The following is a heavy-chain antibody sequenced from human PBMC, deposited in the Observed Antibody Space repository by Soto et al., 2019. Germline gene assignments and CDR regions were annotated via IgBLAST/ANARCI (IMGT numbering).Heavy chain of an antibody. V-gene: IGHV3-48*02. CDR3: AREFNGERGMTYYYYYYGMDV. Sequence: GGSLRLSCAASGFTFSSYSMNWVRQAPGKGLEWVSYISSSSSTIYYADSVKGRFTISRDNAKNSLYLQMNSLRDEDTAVYYCAREFNGERGMTYYYYYYGMDVWGQGTTVTVSS. CDR1: GFTFSSYS. D-gene: IGHD4-17*01. CDR2: ISSSSSTI. J-gene: IGHJ6*02.